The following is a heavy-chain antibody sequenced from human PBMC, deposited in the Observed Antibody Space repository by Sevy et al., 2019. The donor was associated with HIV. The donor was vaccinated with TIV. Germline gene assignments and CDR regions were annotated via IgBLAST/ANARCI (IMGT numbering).Heavy chain of an antibody. V-gene: IGHV1-69*13. J-gene: IGHJ4*02. CDR2: IIPILGTV. CDR3: ARGGGNGWYYFDY. D-gene: IGHD6-19*01. CDR1: GGTFSSYG. Sequence: ASMKVSCKASGGTFSSYGISWVRQAPGQGLEWMGGIIPILGTVNHAQKFQGRVTITADESTKTAYMELSSLRSEDTAVYYCARGGGNGWYYFDYWGQETLVTVSS.